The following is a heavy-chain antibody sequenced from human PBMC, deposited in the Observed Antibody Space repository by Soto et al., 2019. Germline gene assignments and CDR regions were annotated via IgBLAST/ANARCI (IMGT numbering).Heavy chain of an antibody. Sequence: SESLSLTCAVSGDSSSSSVWSAWVRQPPGKGLEWIGEVFHTGDTYFNPSLRSRVAMSVDKSTNEFSLKVTSVTAADTAIYYCARKAWARFDYWGQGALVTVSS. CDR2: VFHTGDT. J-gene: IGHJ4*02. CDR3: ARKAWARFDY. V-gene: IGHV4-4*02. D-gene: IGHD7-27*01. CDR1: GDSSSSSVW.